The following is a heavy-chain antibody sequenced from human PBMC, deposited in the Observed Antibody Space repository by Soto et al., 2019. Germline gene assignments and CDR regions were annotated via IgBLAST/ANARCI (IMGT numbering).Heavy chain of an antibody. D-gene: IGHD3-16*02. CDR2: IYYSGST. CDR1: GGSISSGDYY. Sequence: SETLSLTCTVSGGSISSGDYYWSWIRQPPGKGLEWIGYIYYSGSTYYNPSLKSRVTISVDTSKNQFSLELSSVTAADTAVYYCAGSYDYVWGSYQDYWGQGTLVTVSS. CDR3: AGSYDYVWGSYQDY. V-gene: IGHV4-30-4*01. J-gene: IGHJ4*02.